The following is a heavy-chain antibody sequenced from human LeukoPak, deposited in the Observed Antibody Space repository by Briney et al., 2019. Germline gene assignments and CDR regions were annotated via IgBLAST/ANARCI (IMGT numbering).Heavy chain of an antibody. J-gene: IGHJ4*02. V-gene: IGHV1-46*02. CDR3: ARGADQEFDF. Sequence: ASVKVSCRSSGHTFNNHFIHWVRQAPGQGLEWMGMINPMDGTTRTLQKFQGRVTMTRDTSTSTLYMGLSSLRSEDTATYFCARGADQEFDFWGQGTLVTVSS. CDR2: INPMDGTT. CDR1: GHTFNNHF.